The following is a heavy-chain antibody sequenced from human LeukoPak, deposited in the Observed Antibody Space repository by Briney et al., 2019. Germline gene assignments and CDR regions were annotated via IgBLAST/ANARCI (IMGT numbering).Heavy chain of an antibody. D-gene: IGHD3-10*01. CDR2: IWYDGSNK. CDR1: GFTFSSYG. J-gene: IGHJ4*02. CDR3: ARDLTTYYYGSGSHDRGVFDY. Sequence: PGRSLRLSCAASGFTFSSYGMHWVRQAPGKGLEWVAVIWYDGSNKYYADSVKGRFTISRDNSKNTLYLQMNSLRAEDTAVYYCARDLTTYYYGSGSHDRGVFDYWGQGTLVTVSS. V-gene: IGHV3-33*01.